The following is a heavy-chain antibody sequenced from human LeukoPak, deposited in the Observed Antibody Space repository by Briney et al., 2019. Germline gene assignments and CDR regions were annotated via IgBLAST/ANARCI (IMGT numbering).Heavy chain of an antibody. CDR1: GYTFTSYY. J-gene: IGHJ6*02. CDR2: INPSGGST. CDR3: ARDLLRRDIVVVPAAMGYYGMDV. D-gene: IGHD2-2*01. V-gene: IGHV1-46*01. Sequence: ASVKVSCTASGYTFTSYYMHWVRQAPGQGLEWMGIINPSGGSTSYAQKFQGRVTMTRDTSTSTVYMELSSLRSEDTAVYYCARDLLRRDIVVVPAAMGYYGMDVWGQGTTVTVFS.